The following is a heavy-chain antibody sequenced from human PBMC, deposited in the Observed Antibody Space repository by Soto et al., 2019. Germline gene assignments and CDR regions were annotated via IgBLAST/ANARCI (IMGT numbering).Heavy chain of an antibody. J-gene: IGHJ4*02. V-gene: IGHV2-5*02. Sequence: QITLKESGPTLVKPTQTLTLTCTFSGFSLSTSGVGVGWIREPPGKALEWLALIYWDDDKRYSPSLNSRLTITKDTSKNQVVLTMTNMDPVDTAIYYCAHSRPPRRLDHWGQGTLVTVSS. CDR1: GFSLSTSGVG. CDR3: AHSRPPRRLDH. D-gene: IGHD6-6*01. CDR2: IYWDDDK.